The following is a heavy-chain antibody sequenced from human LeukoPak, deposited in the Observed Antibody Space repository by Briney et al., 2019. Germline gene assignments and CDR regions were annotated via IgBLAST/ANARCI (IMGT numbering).Heavy chain of an antibody. Sequence: GGSLRLSCAASGFTVSSNYMSWVRQAPGKGLEWVSVIYSGGSTYYADSVKGRFTISRDNSKNTLYLQMNSLRAEDTAVYYCARVGYSGTNSFDPWGEGTLVTVSS. J-gene: IGHJ5*02. CDR2: IYSGGST. V-gene: IGHV3-66*02. CDR1: GFTVSSNY. D-gene: IGHD5-12*01. CDR3: ARVGYSGTNSFDP.